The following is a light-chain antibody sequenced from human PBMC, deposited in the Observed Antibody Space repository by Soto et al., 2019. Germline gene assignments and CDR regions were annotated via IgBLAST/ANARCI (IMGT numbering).Light chain of an antibody. J-gene: IGLJ1*01. CDR2: EVS. CDR3: SSYTSNSAPYV. CDR1: SSDVGGYNY. V-gene: IGLV2-14*01. Sequence: QSALTQPASVSGSPGQSITISCTGTSSDVGGYNYVSWYQQHPGKAPKLMIYEVSDRPSGVSSRFSGSKSGNTASLTISGLQAEDEADYYCSSYTSNSAPYVFGTGTKLTVL.